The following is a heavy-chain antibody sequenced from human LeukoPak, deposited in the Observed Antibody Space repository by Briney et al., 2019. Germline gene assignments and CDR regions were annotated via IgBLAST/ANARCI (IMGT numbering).Heavy chain of an antibody. Sequence: GGPLRLSCAASGFTFSSYSMNWVRQAPGKGLEWVSSISSSSSYIYYADSVKGRFTISRDNAKNSLYLQMNSLRAEDTAVYYCARDPGSDNPDDAFDIWGQGTMVTVSS. CDR3: ARDPGSDNPDDAFDI. CDR1: GFTFSSYS. D-gene: IGHD1-1*01. J-gene: IGHJ3*02. V-gene: IGHV3-21*01. CDR2: ISSSSSYI.